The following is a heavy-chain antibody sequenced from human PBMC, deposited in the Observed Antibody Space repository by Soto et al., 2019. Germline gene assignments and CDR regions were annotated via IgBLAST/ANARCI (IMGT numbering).Heavy chain of an antibody. CDR3: ARHQRGIAAAGMSYYYYGMDV. CDR1: GYSFTSYW. CDR2: IDPSDSYT. V-gene: IGHV5-10-1*01. J-gene: IGHJ6*02. D-gene: IGHD6-13*01. Sequence: PGESLKISCKGSGYSFTSYWISWVRQMPGKGLEWMGRIDPSDSYTNYSPSFQGHVTISADKSISTAYLQWSSLKASDTAMYYCARHQRGIAAAGMSYYYYGMDVWGQGTTVTVSS.